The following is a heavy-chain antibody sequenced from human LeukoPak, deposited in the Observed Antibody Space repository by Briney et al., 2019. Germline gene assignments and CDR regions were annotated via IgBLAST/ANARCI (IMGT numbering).Heavy chain of an antibody. CDR3: ASSTYYYDSSGYYWGILGY. CDR2: MNPNSRNT. V-gene: IGHV1-8*01. CDR1: GYTFTSYD. Sequence: ASVKVSCKASGYTFTSYDINWVRQATGQGLEWMGWMNPNSRNTDYAQKFQGRVTMTRNTSIRTAYMELSSLRSEDTAVYYCASSTYYYDSSGYYWGILGYWGQGTLVTVSS. J-gene: IGHJ4*02. D-gene: IGHD3-22*01.